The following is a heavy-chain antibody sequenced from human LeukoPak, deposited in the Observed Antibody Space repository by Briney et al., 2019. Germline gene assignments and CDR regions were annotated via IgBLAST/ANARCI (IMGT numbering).Heavy chain of an antibody. CDR3: ARANYDSSGYYWYYFDY. V-gene: IGHV4-34*09. Sequence: SETLSLTCAVYGGSFSGYYWSWIRQPPGKGLEWIGYIYYSGSTYYNPSLKSRVTISVDTSKNQFSLKLSSVTAADTAVYYCARANYDSSGYYWYYFDYWGQGTLVTVSS. J-gene: IGHJ4*02. CDR2: IYYSGST. CDR1: GGSFSGYY. D-gene: IGHD3-22*01.